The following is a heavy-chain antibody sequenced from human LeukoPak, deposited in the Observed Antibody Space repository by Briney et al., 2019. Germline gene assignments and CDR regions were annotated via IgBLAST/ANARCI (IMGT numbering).Heavy chain of an antibody. CDR1: GFTLTNFD. J-gene: IGHJ2*01. CDR3: ARGRRGSSGPWSWYLDL. CDR2: MNSNTGNT. Sequence: ASVKVSCKASGFTLTNFDINWVRQPTGQGLEWMGWMNSNTGNTGYAQEFQGRVTMTRDTSIGTAYMELTNLRSEDTAVYYCARGRRGSSGPWSWYLDLWGRGTLVTASS. V-gene: IGHV1-8*01. D-gene: IGHD3-22*01.